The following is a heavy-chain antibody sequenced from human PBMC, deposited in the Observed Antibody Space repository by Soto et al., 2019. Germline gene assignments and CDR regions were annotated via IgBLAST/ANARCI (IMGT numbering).Heavy chain of an antibody. D-gene: IGHD4-17*01. V-gene: IGHV3-21*01. J-gene: IGHJ6*02. CDR3: ARDQRSYGDYLYYYGMDV. CDR2: ISSSSSYI. CDR1: GFTFSSYS. Sequence: GGSLRLSCAASGFTFSSYSMNWVRQAPGKGLEWVSSISSSSSYIYYADSVKGRFTISRDNAKNSLYLQMNSLRAEDTAVYYCARDQRSYGDYLYYYGMDVWGQGTTVTVSS.